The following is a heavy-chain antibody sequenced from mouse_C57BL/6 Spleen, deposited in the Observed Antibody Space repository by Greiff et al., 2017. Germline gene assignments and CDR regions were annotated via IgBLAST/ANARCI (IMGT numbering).Heavy chain of an antibody. D-gene: IGHD2-3*01. J-gene: IGHJ2*01. CDR1: GYTFTDYY. CDR3: ARSWDGYYDY. V-gene: IGHV1-19*01. CDR2: INPYNGGT. Sequence: EVQLQQSGPVLVKPGASVKMSCKASGYTFTDYYMNWVKQSHGKSLEWIGVINPYNGGTSYNQKFKGKATLTVDRSSSTAYMELNSLTSEDSAVYYCARSWDGYYDYWGQGTTLTVSS.